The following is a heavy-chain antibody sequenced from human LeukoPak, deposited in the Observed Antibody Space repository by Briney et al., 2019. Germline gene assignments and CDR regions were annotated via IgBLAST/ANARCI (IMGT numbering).Heavy chain of an antibody. Sequence: GGSLRLSCAASGFTFSDYYMSWIRQAPGEGLEWVSYISSSGSTIYYADSVKGRFTISRDNAKNSLYLQMNSLRAEDTAVYYCTRTSRYSNYYYYYMDVWGKGTTVTVSS. V-gene: IGHV3-11*01. CDR2: ISSSGSTI. CDR3: TRTSRYSNYYYYYMDV. J-gene: IGHJ6*03. CDR1: GFTFSDYY. D-gene: IGHD4-11*01.